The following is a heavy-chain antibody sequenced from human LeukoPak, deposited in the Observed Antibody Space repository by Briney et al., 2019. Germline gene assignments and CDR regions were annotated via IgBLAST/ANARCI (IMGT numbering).Heavy chain of an antibody. CDR3: AKGERLSMIGGWAPTFDS. V-gene: IGHV3-66*01. Sequence: GGSLRLSCAASGFTVSSKYMSWGRQAPGKGLEWVSILYSDGSTYYADSVEGRFTISRDNSKNTLYFQMNSLRVEDTAVYCCAKGERLSMIGGWAPTFDSWGQGTLVTVSS. CDR2: LYSDGST. D-gene: IGHD3-22*01. J-gene: IGHJ4*02. CDR1: GFTVSSKY.